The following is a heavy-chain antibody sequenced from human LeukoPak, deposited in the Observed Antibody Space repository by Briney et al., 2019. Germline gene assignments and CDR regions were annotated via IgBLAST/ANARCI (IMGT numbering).Heavy chain of an antibody. CDR3: ARSQGGSNWFDP. D-gene: IGHD3-10*01. J-gene: IGHJ5*02. Sequence: SETLSLTCTVSGGSISGSSYYWGWIRQPPGKGLEWIGSIYYSGSTYYNPSLKSRVTISVDTSKNQFSLKLSSVTAADTAVYYCARSQGGSNWFDPWGQGTLVTVSS. CDR2: IYYSGST. CDR1: GGSISGSSYY. V-gene: IGHV4-39*07.